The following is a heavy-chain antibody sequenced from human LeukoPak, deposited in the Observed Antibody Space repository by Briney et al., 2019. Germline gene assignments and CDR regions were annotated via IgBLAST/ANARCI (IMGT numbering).Heavy chain of an antibody. CDR2: IYYSGST. D-gene: IGHD3-16*02. J-gene: IGHJ4*02. Sequence: PSETLSLTCTFSDGSIISSSYYWGWIRQPPGKGLKWIGSIYYSGSTYYNPALKNRVTRSVDTSKNQFSLRLSSVTAADTAVYYCARVLLSYDYVWGSYRSYFDYWGQGNLVTVSS. V-gene: IGHV4-39*07. CDR3: ARVLLSYDYVWGSYRSYFDY. CDR1: DGSIISSSYY.